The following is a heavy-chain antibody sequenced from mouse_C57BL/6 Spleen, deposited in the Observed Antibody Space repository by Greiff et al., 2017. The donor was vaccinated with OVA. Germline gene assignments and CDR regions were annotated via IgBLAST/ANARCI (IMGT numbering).Heavy chain of an antibody. V-gene: IGHV5-9*01. CDR2: ISGGGGNT. D-gene: IGHD2-3*01. CDR1: GFTFSSYT. Sequence: EVKLVESGGGLVKPGGSLKLSCAASGFTFSSYTMSWVRQTPEKRLEWVATISGGGGNTYYPDSVKGRFTISRDNAKNTLYLQMSSLRSEDTALYYCARHDGYYGAWFAYWGQGTLVTVSA. CDR3: ARHDGYYGAWFAY. J-gene: IGHJ3*01.